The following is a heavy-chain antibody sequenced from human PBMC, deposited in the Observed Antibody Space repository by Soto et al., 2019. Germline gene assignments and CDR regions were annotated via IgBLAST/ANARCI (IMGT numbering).Heavy chain of an antibody. CDR2: ISSSSSYI. Sequence: GGSLRLSSAASGFTFSSYSMNWVRQATGKGLEWVSSISSSSSYIYYADSVKGRFTISRDNAKNSLYLQMNSLRAEDTAVYYCARDRSGPFWSGSYAFDIWGQGTMVTVSS. CDR3: ARDRSGPFWSGSYAFDI. D-gene: IGHD3-3*01. J-gene: IGHJ3*02. V-gene: IGHV3-21*01. CDR1: GFTFSSYS.